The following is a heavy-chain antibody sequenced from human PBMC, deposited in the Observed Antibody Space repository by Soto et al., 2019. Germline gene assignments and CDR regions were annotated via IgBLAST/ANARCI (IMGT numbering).Heavy chain of an antibody. Sequence: QVQLQQWGAGLLKPSETLSLTCAVYGGSFSGYYWSWIRQPPGKGLEWIGEINHSGSTNYNPSLNCRVTITIETSNNQFSLKLSSVIAAESAVYYWAKMNSSNYGPNWFDPWGQGTLVTVSS. CDR1: GGSFSGYY. J-gene: IGHJ5*02. D-gene: IGHD4-4*01. CDR2: INHSGST. V-gene: IGHV4-34*01. CDR3: AKMNSSNYGPNWFDP.